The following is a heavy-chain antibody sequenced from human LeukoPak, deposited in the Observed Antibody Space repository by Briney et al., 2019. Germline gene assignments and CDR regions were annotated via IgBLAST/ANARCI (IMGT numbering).Heavy chain of an antibody. CDR3: ARRMAAAGTRPKYAFDV. V-gene: IGHV4-34*01. Sequence: SETLSLTCAVYGGSFSGYYWSWIRQPPGKGLEWIGEINHSGSTNYNPSLKSRVTISVDTSKNQFSLKLSSVTAADTAVYYCARRMAAAGTRPKYAFDVWGQGTMVTVSS. CDR2: INHSGST. CDR1: GGSFSGYY. D-gene: IGHD6-13*01. J-gene: IGHJ3*01.